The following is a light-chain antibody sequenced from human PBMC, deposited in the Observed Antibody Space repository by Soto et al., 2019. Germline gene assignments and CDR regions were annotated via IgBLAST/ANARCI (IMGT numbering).Light chain of an antibody. V-gene: IGKV3-15*01. Sequence: EIVLTQSPATLSVSPGERATLSCRASQSVNKHLAWYQQKPGQAPRLLIYGASKRATGFPARFSGSGSGTDFTLTISSLQPDDFATYYCQQYNSHSPWTFGQGTKVDIK. CDR3: QQYNSHSPWT. J-gene: IGKJ1*01. CDR2: GAS. CDR1: QSVNKH.